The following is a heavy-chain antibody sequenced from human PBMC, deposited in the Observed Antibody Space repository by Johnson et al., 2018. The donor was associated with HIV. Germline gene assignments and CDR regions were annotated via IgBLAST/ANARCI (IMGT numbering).Heavy chain of an antibody. CDR2: ISGSGDST. J-gene: IGHJ3*02. Sequence: MQLVESGGGVVRPGGSLRLSCAASGFTFDDYGMSWVRQAPGKGLEWVSAISGSGDSTYYADSVTGRFTISRDNSKNTLYLQMNSLRAEDTAVYYCARERITGTTRAFDIWGQGTMVTVSS. D-gene: IGHD1-7*01. CDR1: GFTFDDYG. V-gene: IGHV3-23*04. CDR3: ARERITGTTRAFDI.